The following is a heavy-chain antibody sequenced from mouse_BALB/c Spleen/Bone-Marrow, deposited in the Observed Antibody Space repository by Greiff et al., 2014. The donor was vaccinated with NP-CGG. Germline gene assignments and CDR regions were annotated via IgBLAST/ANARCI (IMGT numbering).Heavy chain of an antibody. D-gene: IGHD2-14*01. J-gene: IGHJ3*01. CDR3: ARNYRYDGSWFAY. CDR2: INPNNGGT. Sequence: EVHLVESGPELVKPGASVKMSCKTSGYTFTEYTMHWVKQSHGKSLEWIGGINPNNGGTSYNQKFKGKATLTVDKSSSTAYMELRSLTSEDSAVYYCARNYRYDGSWFAYWGQGTLVTVSA. CDR1: GYTFTEYT. V-gene: IGHV1-22*01.